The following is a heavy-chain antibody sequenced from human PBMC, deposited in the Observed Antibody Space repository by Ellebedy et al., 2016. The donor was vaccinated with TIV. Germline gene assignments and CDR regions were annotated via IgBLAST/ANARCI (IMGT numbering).Heavy chain of an antibody. V-gene: IGHV3-33*08. CDR2: IWYDGSNK. Sequence: GESLKISCAASGFPFSSYSMHWVRQAPGKGLEWVAVIWYDGSNKYYADSVKGRFTISRDNSKNTLYLQMNSLRAEDTAVYYCARDRVVAGALDYWGQGTLVTVSS. D-gene: IGHD6-19*01. J-gene: IGHJ4*02. CDR3: ARDRVVAGALDY. CDR1: GFPFSSYS.